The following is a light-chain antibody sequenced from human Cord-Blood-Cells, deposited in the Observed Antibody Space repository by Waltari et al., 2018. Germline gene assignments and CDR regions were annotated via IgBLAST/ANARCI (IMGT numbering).Light chain of an antibody. Sequence: QSALTQPASVSGSPGQSITISCTVTSRDVGSYNLVSWYQQHPGKTPRRMIYEGSKRPSGVSNRFSGSKSGNTASLTISGLQAEDEADYYCCSYAGSSTLVFGGGTKLTVL. CDR2: EGS. CDR3: CSYAGSSTLV. V-gene: IGLV2-23*01. J-gene: IGLJ3*02. CDR1: SRDVGSYNL.